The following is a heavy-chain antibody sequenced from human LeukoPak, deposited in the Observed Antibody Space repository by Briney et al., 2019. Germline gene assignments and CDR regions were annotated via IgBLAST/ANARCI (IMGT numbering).Heavy chain of an antibody. CDR3: ARFRIVGGGEFDY. CDR2: ISAYNGNT. V-gene: IGHV1-18*01. J-gene: IGHJ4*02. CDR1: GYTFTSYG. Sequence: GESLKISCKGSGYTFTSYGISWVRQAPGQGLEWMGWISAYNGNTNYAQKLQGRVTMTTDTSTSTAYMELRSLRSDDTAVYYCARFRIVGGGEFDYWGQGTLVTVSS. D-gene: IGHD1-26*01.